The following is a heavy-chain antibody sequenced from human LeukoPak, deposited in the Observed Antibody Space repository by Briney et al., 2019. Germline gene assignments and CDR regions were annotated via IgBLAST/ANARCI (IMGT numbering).Heavy chain of an antibody. V-gene: IGHV3-48*03. Sequence: GGSLRLSCAASGFIFSSYEMNWVRQAPGKGLEWVAYISSSGSTRYYADSVKGRFTISRDNSKNTLYLQMNSLRAEDTAVYYCAKDGPPIVGADHFFDYWGQGTLVTVSS. D-gene: IGHD1-26*01. CDR1: GFIFSSYE. CDR3: AKDGPPIVGADHFFDY. CDR2: ISSSGSTR. J-gene: IGHJ4*02.